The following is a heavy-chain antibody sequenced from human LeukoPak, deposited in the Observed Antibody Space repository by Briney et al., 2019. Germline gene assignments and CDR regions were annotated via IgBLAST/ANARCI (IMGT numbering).Heavy chain of an antibody. CDR3: ARGTAMADFDF. CDR2: IDYRGFT. CDR1: GASINSRNYY. J-gene: IGHJ4*02. V-gene: IGHV4-39*02. D-gene: IGHD2-2*01. Sequence: SETLSLTCTVSGASINSRNYYWGWIRQPPGKGLEWIGSIDYRGFTYYNPSLKSRVTISGDTSKNHFSLRLSSVTAADTAVYYCARGTAMADFDFWGQGTLVTVSS.